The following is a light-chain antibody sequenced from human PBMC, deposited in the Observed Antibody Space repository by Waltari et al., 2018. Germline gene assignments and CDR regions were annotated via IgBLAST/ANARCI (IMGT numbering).Light chain of an antibody. Sequence: SSELTQDPVVSVAMGQTVRITCQGASLRRYYASWYQQRPGQAPILVMFDKNNRPPGVPDRFSGSSSDNSASLTITGAQAEDEASYYCHSRDATGVGGSFGGGTKLTVL. CDR3: HSRDATGVGGS. J-gene: IGLJ2*01. V-gene: IGLV3-19*01. CDR2: DKN. CDR1: SLRRYY.